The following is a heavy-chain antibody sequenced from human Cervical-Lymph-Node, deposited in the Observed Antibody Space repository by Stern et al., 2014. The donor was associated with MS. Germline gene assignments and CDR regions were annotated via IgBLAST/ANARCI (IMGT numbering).Heavy chain of an antibody. V-gene: IGHV2-26*01. CDR3: ARIPGSSGWYRAEWFDP. Sequence: ESGPVLVKPTETLTLTCTVSGFSLSNARMGVSWIRQPPGKALEWLAHLFSNDEKSYSTSLKSRLTISKDTSKSQVVLTMTNMDPVDTATYYCARIPGSSGWYRAEWFDPWGQGTLVTVSS. CDR1: GFSLSNARMG. J-gene: IGHJ5*02. CDR2: LFSNDEK. D-gene: IGHD6-19*01.